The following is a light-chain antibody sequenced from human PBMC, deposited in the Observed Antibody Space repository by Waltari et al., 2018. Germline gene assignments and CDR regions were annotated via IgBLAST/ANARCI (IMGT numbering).Light chain of an antibody. Sequence: DIVMTQSPLSLPVAPGEPASISCRSSQSLLRSTGYNYLEWYLQNPGQSPQLLISLGSIRASGVPDRFRCSGSGTDFTLKISTVEAEDLGVYYCMQALESPRTFGQGTKLEIK. CDR1: QSLLRSTGYNY. CDR2: LGS. CDR3: MQALESPRT. V-gene: IGKV2-28*01. J-gene: IGKJ2*01.